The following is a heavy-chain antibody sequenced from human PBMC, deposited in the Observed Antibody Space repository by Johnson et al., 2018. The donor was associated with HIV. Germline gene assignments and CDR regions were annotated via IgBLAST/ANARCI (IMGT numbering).Heavy chain of an antibody. CDR2: INWNGGTT. V-gene: IGHV3-20*04. CDR1: GFTFDDYG. D-gene: IGHD3-22*01. J-gene: IGHJ3*02. Sequence: MQLVESGGGLVRPGGSLRLSCAASGFTFDDYGMSWVRQAPGKGLEWVSGINWNGGTTGYADSVKGRFTISRDNAKNSLYLQMNSLRAEDTALYYCARGADYYDMMWGNDAFDSLGRGTIVTVSS. CDR3: ARGADYYDMMWGNDAFDS.